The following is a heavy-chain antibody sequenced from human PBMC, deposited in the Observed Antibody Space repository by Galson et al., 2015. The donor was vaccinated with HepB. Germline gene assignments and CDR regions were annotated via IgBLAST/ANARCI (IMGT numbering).Heavy chain of an antibody. CDR2: SDKSHSII. CDR1: GFSCGRHR. J-gene: IGHJ6*04. CDR3: ARDGSLGILVPMDV. Sequence: PSSAASGFSCGRHRIYWGRHAPGKGLEWVAFSDKSHSIITYEDSVRGRFTITRDNGNDLLSHQINRLRGEDTAVYYCARDGSLGILVPMDVWGKGTTVIVSS. V-gene: IGHV3-48*01. D-gene: IGHD3-10*01.